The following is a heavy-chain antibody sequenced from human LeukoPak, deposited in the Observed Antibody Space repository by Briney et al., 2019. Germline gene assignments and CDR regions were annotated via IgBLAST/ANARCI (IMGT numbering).Heavy chain of an antibody. Sequence: GGSLRLSCAASGFTFSSYGMHWVRQAPGKGLEWVAVMSYDGSNKYYADSVKGRFTISRDNSKNTLYLQMNSLRAEDTAVYYCAKEAWTTVTPDYWGQGTLVTVSS. J-gene: IGHJ4*02. CDR3: AKEAWTTVTPDY. D-gene: IGHD4-17*01. CDR2: MSYDGSNK. V-gene: IGHV3-30*18. CDR1: GFTFSSYG.